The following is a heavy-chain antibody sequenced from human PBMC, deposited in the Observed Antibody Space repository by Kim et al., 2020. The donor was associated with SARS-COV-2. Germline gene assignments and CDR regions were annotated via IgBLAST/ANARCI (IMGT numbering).Heavy chain of an antibody. CDR1: GFTFSSYA. Sequence: GGSLRLSCAASGFTFSSYAMHWVRQAPGKGLEWVAVIWYDGSNKYYADSVKGRFTISRDNSKNTLYLQMNSLRAEDTAVYYCAKDRDWYYYYYGMDVWGQGTTVTVSS. CDR2: IWYDGSNK. V-gene: IGHV3-33*06. CDR3: AKDRDWYYYYYGMDV. J-gene: IGHJ6*02. D-gene: IGHD2-21*02.